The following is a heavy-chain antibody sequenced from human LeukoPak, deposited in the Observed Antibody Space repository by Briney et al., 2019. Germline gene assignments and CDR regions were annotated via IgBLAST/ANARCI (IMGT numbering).Heavy chain of an antibody. V-gene: IGHV3-21*01. Sequence: PGGSLRLSCAGSGFTFSSYSMNWVRQAPGKGLEWVSSISSSSGYIYYADSMKGRFTISRDNAKNSLYLQMNSLRAEDTAVYYCARDASVSMIVGGGAFDIWGQGTMVTVSS. D-gene: IGHD3-22*01. CDR1: GFTFSSYS. J-gene: IGHJ3*02. CDR3: ARDASVSMIVGGGAFDI. CDR2: ISSSSGYI.